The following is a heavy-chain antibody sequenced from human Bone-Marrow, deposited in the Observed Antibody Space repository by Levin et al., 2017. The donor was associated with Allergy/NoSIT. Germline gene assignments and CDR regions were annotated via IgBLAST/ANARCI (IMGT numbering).Heavy chain of an antibody. CDR2: IYPADSST. CDR1: GYHFSNFW. D-gene: IGHD6-25*01. CDR3: ARHSAAGPPTCDRYYYYNGMDV. V-gene: IGHV5-51*01. J-gene: IGHJ6*02. Sequence: RGESLKISCKASGYHFSNFWIGWVRQMPGQGLEWMGLIYPADSSTTYSPSFQGHVTMSVDRPMTTAYLQWNSLKASDTAIYYCARHSAAGPPTCDRYYYYNGMDVWGQGTTVTVSS.